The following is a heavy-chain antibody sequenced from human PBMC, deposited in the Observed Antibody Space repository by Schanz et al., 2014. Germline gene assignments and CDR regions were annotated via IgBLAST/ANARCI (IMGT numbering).Heavy chain of an antibody. CDR2: IYYSGST. CDR3: ARVVLGGDAFDI. CDR1: GGSISSGGYT. J-gene: IGHJ3*02. D-gene: IGHD3-10*01. Sequence: QVQLQESGPGLVKPSQTLSLTCAVSGGSISSGGYTWSWIRQPPGKGLEWIGYIYYSGSTYYNPSLKSRVSMSVDTSKKQLSLKLRSVSAADTAVYYCARVVLGGDAFDIWGQGTTVTVSS. V-gene: IGHV4-30-4*07.